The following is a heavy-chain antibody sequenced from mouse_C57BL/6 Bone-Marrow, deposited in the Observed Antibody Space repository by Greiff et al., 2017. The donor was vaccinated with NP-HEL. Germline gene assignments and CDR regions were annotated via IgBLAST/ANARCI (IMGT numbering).Heavy chain of an antibody. J-gene: IGHJ2*01. CDR2: IDPNSGGT. V-gene: IGHV1-72*01. CDR1: GYTFTSYW. Sequence: QVQLQQPGAELVKPGASVKLSCKASGYTFTSYWMHWVKQRPGRGLEWIGRIDPNSGGTKYNEKFKSKATLTVDKSSSTAFMQLSSLTSEDSAVYYCARSVPSYYYGSSPPLNYWGQGTTLTVSS. CDR3: ARSVPSYYYGSSPPLNY. D-gene: IGHD1-1*01.